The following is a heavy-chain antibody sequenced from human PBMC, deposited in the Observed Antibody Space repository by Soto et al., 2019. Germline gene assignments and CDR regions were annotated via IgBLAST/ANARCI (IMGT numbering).Heavy chain of an antibody. CDR2: IKRDGSEK. CDR1: GLTFSNHW. CDR3: ATRPPDETYYGVFDY. D-gene: IGHD3-10*01. J-gene: IGHJ4*02. Sequence: EVHLVESGGGLVQPGGSLRLSCTVSGLTFSNHWMTWVRQAPGKGLEWVANIKRDGSEKSYVDSVEGPFSVSRDNTKNSLYLQMNNLRAEDTAVYYCATRPPDETYYGVFDYWGRGALVTVSS. V-gene: IGHV3-7*02.